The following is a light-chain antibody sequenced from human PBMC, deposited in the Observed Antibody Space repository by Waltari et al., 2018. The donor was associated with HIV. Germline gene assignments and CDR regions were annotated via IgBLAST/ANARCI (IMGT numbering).Light chain of an antibody. CDR2: EVN. Sequence: QSALTQPPSASGSPGQSVTISCTGTSSAVGRYGYVPWYQQHPGKAPKLLIYEVNKRPSGVPDRFSGSKSGNTASLTVSGLQAEDEAEYSCTSYAGINPVAFGGGTKLTVL. V-gene: IGLV2-8*01. CDR1: SSAVGRYGY. J-gene: IGLJ2*01. CDR3: TSYAGINPVA.